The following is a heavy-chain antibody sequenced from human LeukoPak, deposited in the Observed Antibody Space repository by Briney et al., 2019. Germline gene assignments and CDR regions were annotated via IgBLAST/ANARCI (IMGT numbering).Heavy chain of an antibody. D-gene: IGHD4-23*01. Sequence: PGGSLRLSCAASRFMFSSYGMSWVRQAPGKGLEWVSAISGNGATTYYADSVKGRFTISRDNSKNTLYLRMNSLRVEDTAVYYCAKDLGWGLDYWGQGTLASVSS. V-gene: IGHV3-23*01. CDR1: RFMFSSYG. CDR3: AKDLGWGLDY. J-gene: IGHJ4*02. CDR2: ISGNGATT.